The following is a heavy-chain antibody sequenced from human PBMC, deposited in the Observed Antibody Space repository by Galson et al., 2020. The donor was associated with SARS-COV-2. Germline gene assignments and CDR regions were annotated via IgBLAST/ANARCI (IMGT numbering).Heavy chain of an antibody. J-gene: IGHJ2*01. CDR1: GGMSGYY. CDR3: ARQETLGYSDTWDWYFDF. V-gene: IGHV4-59*01. CDR2: IYYSGST. Sequence: ASETLSLTCTVPGGMSGYYWSWIRQPPGQRLERIGYIYYSGSTSYNPSLKSRATISIDTSKNQFSLTLSSVTAADTAVYYCARQETLGYSDTWDWYFDFWGRGTLVTVSS. D-gene: IGHD1-26*01.